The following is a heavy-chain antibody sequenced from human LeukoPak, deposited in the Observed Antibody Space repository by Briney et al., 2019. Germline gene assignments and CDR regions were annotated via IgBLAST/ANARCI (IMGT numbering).Heavy chain of an antibody. CDR2: IYYSGST. CDR1: GDSVTNTLLY. Sequence: SETLSLTCTVSGDSVTNTLLYWGWIRQPPGKGLEWIGSIYYSGSTYYNPSLKSRVTISVDTSKNQFSLKLSSVTAADTAVYYCARLPTWYHFDCWGQGTLVTVSS. V-gene: IGHV4-39*01. CDR3: ARLPTWYHFDC. D-gene: IGHD2-15*01. J-gene: IGHJ4*02.